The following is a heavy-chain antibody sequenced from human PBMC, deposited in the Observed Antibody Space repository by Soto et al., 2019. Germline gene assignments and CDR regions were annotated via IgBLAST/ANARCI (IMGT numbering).Heavy chain of an antibody. CDR2: ISSSGSII. CDR3: ARAGYDSNYYAVTPLSAGHF. V-gene: IGHV3-11*01. D-gene: IGHD4-4*01. Sequence: QVQLVVSAGGLAKPGGSLRISCAASGFTFSDYYISWIRQAPGKGLEWVSYISSSGSIIYYANSVKGRFTISRDNAKNYLYLQMNSLRAEDTAVYYCARAGYDSNYYAVTPLSAGHFWGQGTLVTVSS. J-gene: IGHJ4*02. CDR1: GFTFSDYY.